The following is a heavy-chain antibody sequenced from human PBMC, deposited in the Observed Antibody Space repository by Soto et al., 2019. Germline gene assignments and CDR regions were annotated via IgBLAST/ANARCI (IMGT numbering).Heavy chain of an antibody. D-gene: IGHD3-3*01. CDR3: ATDRGSYDIWSGTQRDYAMDV. CDR1: GFIFSRHG. CDR2: TSYDGSNT. V-gene: IGHV3-30*03. Sequence: QGQLVESGGGVVQPGTSLRLSCAASGFIFSRHGMHWVRQAPGKGLEWVAFTSYDGSNTYYADSVKGRFTISRDNPKNMLFLQMNSLMPNDTARYFCATDRGSYDIWSGTQRDYAMDVWGQGATVTVSS. J-gene: IGHJ6*02.